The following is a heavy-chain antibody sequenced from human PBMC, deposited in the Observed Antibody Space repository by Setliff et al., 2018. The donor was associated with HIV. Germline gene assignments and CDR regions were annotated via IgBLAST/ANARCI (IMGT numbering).Heavy chain of an antibody. CDR3: AARPAAEFFEH. D-gene: IGHD6-25*01. CDR1: GDSISTGNW. J-gene: IGHJ4*02. V-gene: IGHV4-4*02. CDR2: IYHSGST. Sequence: SETLSLTCAVSGDSISTGNWWSWVRQPPGKGLEWIGEIYHSGSTNYNPSLKSRVALSVDKSNNQFSLKLTSVTAADTAVYYCAARPAAEFFEHWGQGTLVTVSS.